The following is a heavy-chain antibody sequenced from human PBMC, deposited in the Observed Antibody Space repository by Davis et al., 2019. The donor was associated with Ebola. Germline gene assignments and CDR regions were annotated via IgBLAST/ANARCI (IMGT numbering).Heavy chain of an antibody. V-gene: IGHV1-69*13. Sequence: SSVTVSCKASLGTFSNYASSWVRQAPGQGLDWRGGIIPVFCIPKYAQKFQGRVTITADESTSTAYMELSSLRSEDTAVYYCARDRYSDGSGYFFEQSHWGQGTLVTVSS. D-gene: IGHD3-22*01. J-gene: IGHJ4*02. CDR1: LGTFSNYA. CDR3: ARDRYSDGSGYFFEQSH. CDR2: IIPVFCIP.